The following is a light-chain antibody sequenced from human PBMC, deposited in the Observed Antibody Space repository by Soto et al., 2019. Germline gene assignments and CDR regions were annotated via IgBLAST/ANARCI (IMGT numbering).Light chain of an antibody. V-gene: IGKV3-15*01. CDR2: GAA. Sequence: DIVMTQSPATLSVSPGERVTLSCRASQSVFSSLAWYQQKPGQAPRLLIYGAATRATSVPARFSGSGSGTEFTLTITNLQSEDFALYYCQQYHSWPAFGRGTKVEIK. CDR1: QSVFSS. J-gene: IGKJ4*02. CDR3: QQYHSWPA.